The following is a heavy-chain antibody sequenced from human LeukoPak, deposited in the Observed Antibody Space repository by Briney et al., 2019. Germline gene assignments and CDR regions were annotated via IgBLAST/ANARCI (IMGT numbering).Heavy chain of an antibody. V-gene: IGHV3-74*01. CDR3: AREHHSSGNY. CDR2: IISDESST. CDR1: GFTFSSYW. Sequence: GGSLRLSCAASGFTFSSYWMHWVRQAPGKGLVWVARIISDESSTSYADSVKGRFTISRDNAKNTLYLQMNSLRADDTAVYYCAREHHSSGNYWGQGTLVTVSS. J-gene: IGHJ4*02. D-gene: IGHD6-19*01.